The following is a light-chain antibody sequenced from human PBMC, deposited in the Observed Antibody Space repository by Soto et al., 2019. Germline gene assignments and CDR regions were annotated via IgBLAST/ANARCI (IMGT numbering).Light chain of an antibody. CDR3: QQYGSSPLT. CDR1: QSVSSSY. CDR2: GAS. Sequence: EIVLTQSPGTLSLSPGERATLSCRASQSVSSSYLAWYQQKPGQAPRLLIYGASSRATGIXXRXXXSGXGXXXXXXXXXXEPEDFAVYYCQQYGSSPLTFGGGTKVEIK. V-gene: IGKV3-20*01. J-gene: IGKJ4*01.